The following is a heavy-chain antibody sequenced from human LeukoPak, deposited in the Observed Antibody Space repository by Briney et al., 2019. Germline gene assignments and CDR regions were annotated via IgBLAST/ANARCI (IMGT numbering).Heavy chain of an antibody. CDR2: ISWDGGST. J-gene: IGHJ4*02. D-gene: IGHD5-12*01. CDR3: AKDIAVATITMGFDY. Sequence: GGSLRLSCAASGFTFDGYTMHWVRQAPGKGLEWVSLISWDGGSTYYADSVKGRFTISRDNSKNSLYLQMNSLRTEDTALYYCAKDIAVATITMGFDYWGQGTLVTVSS. V-gene: IGHV3-43*01. CDR1: GFTFDGYT.